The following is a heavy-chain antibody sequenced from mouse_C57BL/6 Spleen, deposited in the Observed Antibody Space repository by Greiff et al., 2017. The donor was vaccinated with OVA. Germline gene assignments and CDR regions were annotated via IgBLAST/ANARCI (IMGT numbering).Heavy chain of an antibody. CDR3: ARAGLDY. Sequence: VQRVESGPELVKPGASVKISCKASGYAFSSSWMNWVKQRPGKGLEWIGRIYPGDGDTNYNGKFKGKATLTADKSSSTAYMQLSSLTSEDSAVYFCARAGLDYWGQGTTLTVSS. J-gene: IGHJ2*01. V-gene: IGHV1-82*01. CDR2: IYPGDGDT. CDR1: GYAFSSSW.